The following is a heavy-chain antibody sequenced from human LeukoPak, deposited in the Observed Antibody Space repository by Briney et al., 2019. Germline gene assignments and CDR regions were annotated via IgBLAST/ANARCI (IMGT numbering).Heavy chain of an antibody. J-gene: IGHJ4*02. CDR2: IVVGSGNT. V-gene: IGHV1-58*02. D-gene: IGHD3-9*01. CDR3: AAGRYFDLVDY. CDR1: GFTFSSSA. Sequence: SVKVSCKSSGFTFSSSAMQWVRQARGQRLKWMGWIVVGSGNTNYAQKFQERVTITRDMSTRTAYMELSSLRSEDTAVYYCAAGRYFDLVDYWGQGTLVTVSS.